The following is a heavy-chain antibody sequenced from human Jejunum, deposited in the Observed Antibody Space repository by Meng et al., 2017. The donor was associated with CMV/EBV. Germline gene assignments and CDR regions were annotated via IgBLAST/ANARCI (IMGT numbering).Heavy chain of an antibody. V-gene: IGHV4-34*01. Sequence: SFTGYRWSWIRQPPGTRLGWIGEINRSETSNFNPSLESRVTISVDTSKNQFSLNLNSVTAADTAVYYCARHHSYDIWGYPHDAFDIWGQGTMVTVSS. CDR3: ARHHSYDIWGYPHDAFDI. D-gene: IGHD3-22*01. J-gene: IGHJ3*02. CDR2: INRSETS. CDR1: SFTGYR.